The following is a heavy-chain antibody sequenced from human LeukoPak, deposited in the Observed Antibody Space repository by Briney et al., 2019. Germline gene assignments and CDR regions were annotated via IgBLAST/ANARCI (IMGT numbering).Heavy chain of an antibody. CDR3: ARRVGTSSPGGYYGMDV. Sequence: GESLRISCKGSGYSFTSYWISWVRQMPGKGLEWMGRFDPSDSYTNYSPSFQGHVTISADKSISTAYLQWSSLKASDTAMYYCARRVGTSSPGGYYGMDVWGKGTTVTVSS. J-gene: IGHJ6*04. CDR1: GYSFTSYW. CDR2: FDPSDSYT. D-gene: IGHD2-2*01. V-gene: IGHV5-10-1*01.